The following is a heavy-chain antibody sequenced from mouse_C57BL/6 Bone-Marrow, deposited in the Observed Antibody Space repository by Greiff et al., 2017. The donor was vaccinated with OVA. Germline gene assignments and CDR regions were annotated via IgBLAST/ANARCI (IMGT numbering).Heavy chain of an antibody. CDR3: ARRSWTVEAY. CDR1: GYTFTDYY. CDR2: INPNNGGT. Sequence: EVQLQQSGPELVKPGASVKISCKASGYTFTDYYMNWVKQSHGKSLEWIGDINPNNGGTSYNQKFKGKATLTVDKSSSTAYMELRSLTSEDSAVYYCARRSWTVEAYWGQGTLVTVSA. V-gene: IGHV1-26*01. D-gene: IGHD1-1*01. J-gene: IGHJ3*01.